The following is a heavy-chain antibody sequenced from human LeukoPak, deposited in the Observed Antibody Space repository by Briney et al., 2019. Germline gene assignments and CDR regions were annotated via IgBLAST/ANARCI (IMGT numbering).Heavy chain of an antibody. D-gene: IGHD3-22*01. J-gene: IGHJ4*02. Sequence: PGGSLRLSCAASGFTFSSYSMNWVRQAPGKGLEWVSSISSSSSYIYYADSVKGRFTISRDNAKNSLYRQMNSRRAEDTAVHHCARDVGYHDGSGYSPYWGQGTLVTVSS. CDR3: ARDVGYHDGSGYSPY. V-gene: IGHV3-21*01. CDR2: ISSSSSYI. CDR1: GFTFSSYS.